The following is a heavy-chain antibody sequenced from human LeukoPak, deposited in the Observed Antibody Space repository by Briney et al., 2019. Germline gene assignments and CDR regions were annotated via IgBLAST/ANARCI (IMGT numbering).Heavy chain of an antibody. J-gene: IGHJ3*02. CDR3: ARSNYDILTGYSFGAFDI. Sequence: PGGSLRLSCAASGFTFSSYGMHWVRQAPGKGLEWVAVIWYDGSNKYYADSVKGRFTISRDNSKNTLYLQMNSLRAEDTAVYYSARSNYDILTGYSFGAFDIWGQGTMVTVSS. D-gene: IGHD3-9*01. CDR1: GFTFSSYG. CDR2: IWYDGSNK. V-gene: IGHV3-33*01.